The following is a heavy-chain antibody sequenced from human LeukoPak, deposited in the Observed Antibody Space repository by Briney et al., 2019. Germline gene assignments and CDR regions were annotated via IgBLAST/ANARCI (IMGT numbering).Heavy chain of an antibody. Sequence: GASVKVSCKASGYTFTSYYMHWVRQAPGQGLEWMGIINPSGGSTSYAQKFQGRVTMTRDTSTSTVYMELSSLRSEDTAVYYCARGGVLSPMVPYYLDYWGQGTLVTVSS. J-gene: IGHJ4*02. CDR1: GYTFTSYY. D-gene: IGHD3-10*01. V-gene: IGHV1-46*01. CDR3: ARGGVLSPMVPYYLDY. CDR2: INPSGGST.